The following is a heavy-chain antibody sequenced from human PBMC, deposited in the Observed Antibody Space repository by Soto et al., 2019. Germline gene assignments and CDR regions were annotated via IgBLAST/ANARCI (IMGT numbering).Heavy chain of an antibody. CDR3: ARDRKLVTAAQYYYGMDV. CDR2: IYYSGST. Sequence: SETLSLTCTVSGGSISSGGYYWSWIRQHPGKGLEWIGYIYYSGSTYYNPSLKSRVTISVDTSKNQFSLKLSSVTAADTAVYYCARDRKLVTAAQYYYGMDVWGQGTKVTVSS. CDR1: GGSISSGGYY. D-gene: IGHD2-2*01. J-gene: IGHJ6*02. V-gene: IGHV4-31*03.